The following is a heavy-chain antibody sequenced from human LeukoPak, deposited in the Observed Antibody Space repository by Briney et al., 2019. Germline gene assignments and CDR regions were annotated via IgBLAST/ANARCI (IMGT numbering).Heavy chain of an antibody. V-gene: IGHV1-18*01. J-gene: IGHJ4*02. CDR1: GYTFTSYG. CDR3: ARGKGNYGDPASFDY. CDR2: ICVYNDNT. Sequence: GASVKVSCKASGYTFTSYGISWVRQAPGQGLEWMGGICVYNDNTNYAQKLQGRVTMTTDTSTSTVYMEVRSLRSDDTAVYYCARGKGNYGDPASFDYWGQGTLVTVPS. D-gene: IGHD4-17*01.